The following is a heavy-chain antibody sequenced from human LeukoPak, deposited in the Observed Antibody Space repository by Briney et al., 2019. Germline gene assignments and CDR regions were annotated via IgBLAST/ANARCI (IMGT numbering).Heavy chain of an antibody. CDR1: GFTFSSSW. V-gene: IGHV3-7*04. CDR3: ARGRATSVGTSFGC. CDR2: IRQDGGEK. Sequence: GGSLRLSCAASGFTFSSSWMSWVRQTPGKGLEWVANIRQDGGEKYFVDSVKGRFTISRDNAKNSLFLQMNSLRDEDTAVYYCARGRATSVGTSFGCWGQGTLVTASS. J-gene: IGHJ4*02.